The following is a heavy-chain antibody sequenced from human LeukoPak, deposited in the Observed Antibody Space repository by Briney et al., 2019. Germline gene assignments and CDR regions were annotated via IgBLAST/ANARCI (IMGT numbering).Heavy chain of an antibody. CDR2: IYYSGST. J-gene: IGHJ4*02. D-gene: IGHD2-8*01. CDR1: GGSITSYY. Sequence: SETPSLTCTVSGGSITSYYWSWIRQPPGKGLEWIGYIYYSGSTNYNPSLKSRVTVSVDTSNNQFSLKLSSVTAADTAVYYCARGGGLIFDYWGQGTLVTVSS. V-gene: IGHV4-59*01. CDR3: ARGGGLIFDY.